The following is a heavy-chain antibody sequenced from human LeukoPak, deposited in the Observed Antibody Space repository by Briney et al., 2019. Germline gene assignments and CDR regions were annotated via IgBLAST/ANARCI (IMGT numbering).Heavy chain of an antibody. CDR1: GFTFSSHT. V-gene: IGHV3-21*01. D-gene: IGHD3-10*01. CDR3: ARDFLGESGAGGY. Sequence: PGGSLRLSCAASGFTFSSHTMNWVRQAPGKGLEWVSSISPSGNSVFHADSVEGRFTISRDNARNALYMQMNRLRVEDTAVYYCARDFLGESGAGGYWGQGILVTASS. J-gene: IGHJ4*02. CDR2: ISPSGNSV.